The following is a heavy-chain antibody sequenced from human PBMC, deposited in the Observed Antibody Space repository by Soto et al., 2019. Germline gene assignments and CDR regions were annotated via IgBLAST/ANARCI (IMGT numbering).Heavy chain of an antibody. CDR1: GVTFSGYG. V-gene: IGHV3-30*18. J-gene: IGHJ4*02. D-gene: IGHD2-15*01. CDR3: AKDLRYCSGGSCLGTDY. Sequence: LTLSCAAYGVTFSGYGMHWVRQAPVKGLECVAVISYDGSNKYYSDSVKGRFTISRDNSKNTLYLQMNSLRAEDTAVYYCAKDLRYCSGGSCLGTDYWGQGTMVTVSS. CDR2: ISYDGSNK.